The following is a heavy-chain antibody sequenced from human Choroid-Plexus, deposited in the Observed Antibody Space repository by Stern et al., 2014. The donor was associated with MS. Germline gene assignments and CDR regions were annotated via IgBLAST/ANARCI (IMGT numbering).Heavy chain of an antibody. V-gene: IGHV3-30*18. CDR3: AKDRQWSTYFFDY. D-gene: IGHD2-15*01. J-gene: IGHJ4*02. CDR1: GFTFSNFG. CDR2: ISYDGSDK. Sequence: QVQLGQSGGGVPQPGRPLILSCAASGFTFSNFGMHWVRQAPGKGLEWVALISYDGSDKYYADSVKGRFTIFRDNSKNTLYMHMNSLRAEDTAVYYCAKDRQWSTYFFDYWGQGSLVTVSS.